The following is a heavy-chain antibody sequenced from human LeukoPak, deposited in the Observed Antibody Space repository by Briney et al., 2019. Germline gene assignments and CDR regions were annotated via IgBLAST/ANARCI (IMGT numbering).Heavy chain of an antibody. J-gene: IGHJ4*02. V-gene: IGHV4-59*01. D-gene: IGHD3-22*01. Sequence: SETLSLTCTVSGGSISSYYWSWIRQPPGKGLEWIGYIYYSGSTNYNPSLKSRVTISVGTSKNQFSLKLSSVTAADTAVYYCARTPYYYDSSGYPYYFDYWGQGTLVTVSS. CDR3: ARTPYYYDSSGYPYYFDY. CDR2: IYYSGST. CDR1: GGSISSYY.